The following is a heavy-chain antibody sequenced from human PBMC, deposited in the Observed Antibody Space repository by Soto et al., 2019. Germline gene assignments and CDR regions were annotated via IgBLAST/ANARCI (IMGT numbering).Heavy chain of an antibody. V-gene: IGHV4-30-4*01. D-gene: IGHD4-17*01. CDR2: IYYSGST. CDR3: ARDAVGDYGERVFDY. J-gene: IGHJ4*02. CDR1: GGSISSGDYY. Sequence: KQSQTLSLTCTVSGGSISSGDYYWSWIRQPPGKGLEWIGYIYYSGSTYYNPSLKSRVTISVDTSKNQFSLKLSSVTAADTAVYYCARDAVGDYGERVFDYWGQGTLVTVSS.